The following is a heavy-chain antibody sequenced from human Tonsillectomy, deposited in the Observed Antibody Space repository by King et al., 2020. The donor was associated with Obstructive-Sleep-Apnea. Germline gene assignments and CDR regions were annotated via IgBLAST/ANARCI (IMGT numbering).Heavy chain of an antibody. D-gene: IGHD6-13*01. V-gene: IGHV3-74*01. CDR1: GFTFSSYW. CDR2: INSDGSST. CDR3: ARGSSRAQGAFDI. J-gene: IGHJ3*02. Sequence: VQLVESGGGLVQPGGSLRLSCAASGFTFSSYWMHWVRQAPGKGLVWVSRINSDGSSTSYADSVKGRFTISRDNANNTLYLQMNSLRAEDTAVYYCARGSSRAQGAFDIWGQGTMVTVSS.